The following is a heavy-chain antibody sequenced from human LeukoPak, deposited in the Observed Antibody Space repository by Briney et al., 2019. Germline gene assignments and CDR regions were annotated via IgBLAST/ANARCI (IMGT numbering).Heavy chain of an antibody. Sequence: PGGSLRLSCASSGFTFYSYAMSWVRQAPGKGLEWVSSISGSGGSTDYADSVKGRFTISRDNSKNTLYLQLNILRVEDTAVYYCAKDHGYYYYMDVWGKGTTVTVSS. V-gene: IGHV3-23*01. CDR1: GFTFYSYA. CDR2: ISGSGGST. CDR3: AKDHGYYYYMDV. J-gene: IGHJ6*03.